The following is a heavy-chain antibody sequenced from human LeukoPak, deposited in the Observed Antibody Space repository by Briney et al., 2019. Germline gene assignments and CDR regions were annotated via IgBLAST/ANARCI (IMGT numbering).Heavy chain of an antibody. D-gene: IGHD6-19*01. CDR2: ISSSGSTI. CDR3: TTEGPIAVALLVSVMDV. CDR1: GFTFSDYY. J-gene: IGHJ6*02. V-gene: IGHV3-11*01. Sequence: PGGSLRLSCAASGFTFSDYYMSWIRQAPGKGLEWVSYISSSGSTIYYADSVKGRFTISRDNAKNSLYLQMNSLRAEDTAVYYCTTEGPIAVALLVSVMDVWGQGTTVTVSS.